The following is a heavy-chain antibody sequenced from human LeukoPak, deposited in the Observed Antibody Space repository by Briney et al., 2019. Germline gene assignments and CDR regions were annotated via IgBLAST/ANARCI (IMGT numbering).Heavy chain of an antibody. J-gene: IGHJ3*01. CDR2: VGGSGDTA. V-gene: IGHV3-23*01. Sequence: PGGSLRLSCAASGFTFSSYAMTWVRQAPGKGMEWVSTVGGSGDTAYSADSVKGRFTISRDNSKNTLYLHMNSLRAEDTAVYYCAKVIEYNNGPFDAFGVWGQGTMVTVSS. CDR3: AKVIEYNNGPFDAFGV. D-gene: IGHD5-18*01. CDR1: GFTFSSYA.